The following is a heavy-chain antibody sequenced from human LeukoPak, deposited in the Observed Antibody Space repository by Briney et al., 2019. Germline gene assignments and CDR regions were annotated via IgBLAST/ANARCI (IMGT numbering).Heavy chain of an antibody. CDR2: IWYDGSKT. D-gene: IGHD1-26*01. J-gene: IGHJ5*02. V-gene: IGHV3-30*02. CDR3: AAPAGGANWLDP. Sequence: PGGSLRLACVATGITFSTYGMHWARQAPGKWLEWVAFIWYDGSKTYYGGSVKGRFTISRDNSKTTVYLQMSTLRADDTAVYYCAAPAGGANWLDPWGEGTLVTVSS. CDR1: GITFSTYG.